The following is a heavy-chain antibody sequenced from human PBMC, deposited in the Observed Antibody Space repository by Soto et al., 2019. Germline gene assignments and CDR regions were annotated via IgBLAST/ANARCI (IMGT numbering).Heavy chain of an antibody. CDR3: ARGAGDFWSGRYHYFDY. J-gene: IGHJ4*02. Sequence: GGSLRLSCAASGFTFSSYGMHWVRQAPGKGLEWVAVIWYDGSNKYYADSVKGRFTISRDNSKNTLYLQMNSLRAEDTAVYYCARGAGDFWSGRYHYFDYWGQGTLVTVSS. D-gene: IGHD3-3*01. CDR2: IWYDGSNK. V-gene: IGHV3-33*01. CDR1: GFTFSSYG.